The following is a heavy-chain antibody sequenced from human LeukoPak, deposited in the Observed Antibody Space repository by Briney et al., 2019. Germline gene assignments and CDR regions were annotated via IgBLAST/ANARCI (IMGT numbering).Heavy chain of an antibody. V-gene: IGHV1-24*01. J-gene: IGHJ4*02. D-gene: IGHD2-15*01. CDR1: GYTLTELS. CDR3: ATHSCSGGSCYSDY. CDR2: FDPEDGET. Sequence: ASVKVSCNVSGYTLTELSMHWVRQAPGKGLEWMGGFDPEDGETIYAQKFQGRVTMTEDTSTDTAYMELSSLRSEDTAVYYCATHSCSGGSCYSDYWGQGTLVTVSS.